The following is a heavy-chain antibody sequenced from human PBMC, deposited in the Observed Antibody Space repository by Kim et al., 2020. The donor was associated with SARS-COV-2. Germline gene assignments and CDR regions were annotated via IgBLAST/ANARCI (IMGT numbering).Heavy chain of an antibody. Sequence: SETLSLTCAVYGGSFSGYYWSWIRQPPGKGLEWIGEINHSGSTNYNPSLKSRVTISVDTSKNQFSLKLSSVTAADTAVYYCAIRRGGRYLGYCSSTSCYTFDYWGQGTLVTVSS. D-gene: IGHD2-2*02. CDR2: INHSGST. CDR3: AIRRGGRYLGYCSSTSCYTFDY. J-gene: IGHJ4*02. V-gene: IGHV4-34*01. CDR1: GGSFSGYY.